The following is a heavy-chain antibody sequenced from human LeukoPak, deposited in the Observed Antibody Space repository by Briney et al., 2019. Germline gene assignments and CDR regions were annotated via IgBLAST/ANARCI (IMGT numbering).Heavy chain of an antibody. CDR2: INPNSGGT. Sequence: ASVKVSCKASGYRFTGYYMHWVRQAPGQGLEWMGWINPNSGGTNYAQKFQGRVTMTRDTSISTAYMELSRLRSDDTAVYYCARASSGWYHRFNYWGQGTLVTVSS. D-gene: IGHD6-19*01. CDR3: ARASSGWYHRFNY. V-gene: IGHV1-2*02. J-gene: IGHJ4*02. CDR1: GYRFTGYY.